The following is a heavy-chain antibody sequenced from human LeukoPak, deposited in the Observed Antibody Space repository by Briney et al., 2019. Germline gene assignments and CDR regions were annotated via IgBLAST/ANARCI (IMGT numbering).Heavy chain of an antibody. CDR2: ISGSGGST. CDR1: GFTFSSYA. V-gene: IGHV3-23*01. CDR3: AKDIGFITMIVVVNAFDI. Sequence: GGSLRLSCAASGFTFSSYAMSWVRQAPWKGLEWVSAISGSGGSTYYADSVKGRFTISRDNSKNTLYLQMNSLRAEDTAVYYCAKDIGFITMIVVVNAFDIWGQGTMVTVSS. D-gene: IGHD3-22*01. J-gene: IGHJ3*02.